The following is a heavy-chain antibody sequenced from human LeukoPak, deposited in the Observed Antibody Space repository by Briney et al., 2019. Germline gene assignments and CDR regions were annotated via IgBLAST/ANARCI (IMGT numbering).Heavy chain of an antibody. CDR1: GYTFTSYG. D-gene: IGHD3-10*01. V-gene: IGHV1-18*01. Sequence: ASVKVSCKASGYTFTSYGISWVRQAPGQGLEWMGWISGYNGHTDYPQQFQGRVTMTTDTSTSTAYLELRSLTSDDTAVYYCARLAPHRVLWVDSNSYMDVWGKGTTVTVSS. CDR2: ISGYNGHT. J-gene: IGHJ6*03. CDR3: ARLAPHRVLWVDSNSYMDV.